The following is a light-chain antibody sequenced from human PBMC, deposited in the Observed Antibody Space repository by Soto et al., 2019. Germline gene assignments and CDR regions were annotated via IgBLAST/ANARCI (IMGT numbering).Light chain of an antibody. CDR1: QDISSY. J-gene: IGKJ3*01. Sequence: DIQMTQSPSSLSASVGDRITITCRASQDISSYLNWYQQKVGKAPKLLMYAASSLQSGVPSRFSGSGSGTDFTLTITYLQPEDFATYYCQQSYSTPFTFCPGTKVDIK. CDR3: QQSYSTPFT. CDR2: AAS. V-gene: IGKV1-39*01.